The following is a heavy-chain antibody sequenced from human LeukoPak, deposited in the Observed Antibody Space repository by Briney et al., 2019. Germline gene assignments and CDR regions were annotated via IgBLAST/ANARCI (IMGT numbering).Heavy chain of an antibody. CDR3: ARGRLVATIGMNWFDP. V-gene: IGHV4-34*01. CDR1: GGSFSGYY. Sequence: SETLSLTCAVYGGSFSGYYWSWIRQPPGKGLEWIGEINHSGSTNYNPSLKSRVTISVDTSKNQFSLKLSSVTAADTAEYYCARGRLVATIGMNWFDPWGQGTLVTVSS. D-gene: IGHD5-12*01. CDR2: INHSGST. J-gene: IGHJ5*02.